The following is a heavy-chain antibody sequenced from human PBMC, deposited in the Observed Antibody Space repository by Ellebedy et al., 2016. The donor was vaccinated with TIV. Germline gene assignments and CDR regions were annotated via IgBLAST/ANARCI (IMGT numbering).Heavy chain of an antibody. D-gene: IGHD5-12*01. Sequence: PGGSLRLSCAASGFSFTNYDMNWVRQPPGKGLEWVSSISGSGDKTYYADSVEGRFTISRDNSKNTLYLQMNSLRAEDTAVYYCARVVATITYGIYYFDYWGQGTLVTVSS. CDR1: GFSFTNYD. J-gene: IGHJ4*02. V-gene: IGHV3-23*01. CDR3: ARVVATITYGIYYFDY. CDR2: ISGSGDKT.